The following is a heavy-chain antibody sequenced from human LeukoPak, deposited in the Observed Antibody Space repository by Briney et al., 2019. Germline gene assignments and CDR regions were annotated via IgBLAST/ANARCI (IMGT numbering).Heavy chain of an antibody. CDR3: AREAVAGSFDS. J-gene: IGHJ4*02. D-gene: IGHD6-19*01. V-gene: IGHV3-11*01. CDR1: GFTVNDYN. Sequence: GGSLRLSCAASGFTVNDYNLSWIRQAPGKGLEWVSDIGSSENIIYYANSVKGRFAISRDIAKNTLYLQINSLRAEDTAVYYCAREAVAGSFDSWGQGTLVTVSS. CDR2: IGSSENII.